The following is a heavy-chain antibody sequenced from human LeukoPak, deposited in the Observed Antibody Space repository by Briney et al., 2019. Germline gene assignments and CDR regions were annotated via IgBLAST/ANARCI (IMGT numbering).Heavy chain of an antibody. CDR1: GVSGVTFSNYA. CDR3: VEGIFDY. J-gene: IGHJ4*02. Sequence: PGASLRLSCAASGVSGVTFSNYALNWVRQAPGKGLEWVSDISGSGHTTNYADSVKGRFSISRDNSKTTLYLQMSSLRVEGTAVYYCVEGIFDYWGQGTLVTVSS. V-gene: IGHV3-23*01. CDR2: ISGSGHTT. D-gene: IGHD3-10*01.